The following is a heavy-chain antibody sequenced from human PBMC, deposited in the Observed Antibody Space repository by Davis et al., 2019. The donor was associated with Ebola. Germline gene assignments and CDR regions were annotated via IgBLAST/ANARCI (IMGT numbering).Heavy chain of an antibody. V-gene: IGHV1-2*02. J-gene: IGHJ4*02. CDR2: INPNSGGT. CDR1: GYTFTSYY. Sequence: ASVKVSCKASGYTFTSYYMHWVRQAPGQGLEWMGWINPNSGGTNYAQKFQGRVTMTRDTSISTAYMELSRLRSDDTAVYYCARDSPYYYGSGSYPFDYWGQGTLVTVSS. CDR3: ARDSPYYYGSGSYPFDY. D-gene: IGHD3-10*01.